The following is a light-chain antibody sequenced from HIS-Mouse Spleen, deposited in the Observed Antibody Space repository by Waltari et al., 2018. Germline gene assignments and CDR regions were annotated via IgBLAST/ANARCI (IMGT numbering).Light chain of an antibody. Sequence: SYVLTQPPSVSVAPGKTARLPLWGNNIVRKSVHLYQQKPGQAPVLVVYDDSDRPSGIPERFSGSNSRNTATLTISRVEAGDEADYYCQVWDSSSDHVVFGGGTKLTVL. CDR1: NIVRKS. J-gene: IGLJ2*01. CDR2: DDS. CDR3: QVWDSSSDHVV. V-gene: IGLV3-21*03.